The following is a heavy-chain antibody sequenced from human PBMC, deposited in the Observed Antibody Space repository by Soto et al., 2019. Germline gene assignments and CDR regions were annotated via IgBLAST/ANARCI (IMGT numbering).Heavy chain of an antibody. CDR2: VWYDGGNK. Sequence: QVQLVESGGGVVQPGRSLGLSCTASGFTFSNYAMHWVRQAPGKGLEWVAVVWYDGGNKYYADSVKGRFTISRDNSDNILYLQMNSPRVEETAVYYCARGGAGRYIYYFDYWGQGTLVTVSS. CDR3: ARGGAGRYIYYFDY. V-gene: IGHV3-33*01. J-gene: IGHJ4*02. D-gene: IGHD1-26*01. CDR1: GFTFSNYA.